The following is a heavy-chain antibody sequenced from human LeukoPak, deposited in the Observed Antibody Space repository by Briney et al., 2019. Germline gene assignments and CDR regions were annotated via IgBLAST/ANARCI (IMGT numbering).Heavy chain of an antibody. Sequence: GRSLRLPCAASGFTFSSYAMHWVRQAPGKGLEWVAVISYDGSNKYYADSVKGRFTISRDNSKNTLYLQMNSLRAEDTAVYYCARVRGMYSSGWYSNWGQGTLVTVSS. J-gene: IGHJ4*02. V-gene: IGHV3-30-3*01. CDR2: ISYDGSNK. CDR3: ARVRGMYSSGWYSN. D-gene: IGHD6-19*01. CDR1: GFTFSSYA.